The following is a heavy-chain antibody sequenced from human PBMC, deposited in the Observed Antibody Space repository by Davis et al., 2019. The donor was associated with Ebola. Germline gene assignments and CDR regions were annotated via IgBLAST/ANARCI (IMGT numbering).Heavy chain of an antibody. CDR2: MNPNSGNT. J-gene: IGHJ5*02. Sequence: ASVKVSCKASGYTFTSYYMHWVRQATGQGLEWMGWMNPNSGNTGYAQKFQGRITMTRDTSISTAYMELSSLTFEDTAVYYCVRIEIRGVITPWGQGTLVTVSS. CDR1: GYTFTSYY. CDR3: VRIEIRGVITP. D-gene: IGHD3-10*01. V-gene: IGHV1-8*02.